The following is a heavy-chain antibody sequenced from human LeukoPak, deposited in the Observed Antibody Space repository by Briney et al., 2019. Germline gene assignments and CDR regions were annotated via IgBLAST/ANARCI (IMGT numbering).Heavy chain of an antibody. CDR1: GGSISSYY. Sequence: PSETLSLTCTVSGGSISSYYWSWIRQPAGKGLEWIGRIYTSGSTNYNPSLKSRVTMSVDTSKNQFSLKLSSVTAADTAVYYCARVGYSYVNYYYYMDIWGKGTTVTVSS. D-gene: IGHD5-18*01. V-gene: IGHV4-4*07. J-gene: IGHJ6*03. CDR2: IYTSGST. CDR3: ARVGYSYVNYYYYMDI.